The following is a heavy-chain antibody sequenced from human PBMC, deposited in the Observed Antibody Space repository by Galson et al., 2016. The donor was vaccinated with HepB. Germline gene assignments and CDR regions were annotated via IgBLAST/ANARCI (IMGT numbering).Heavy chain of an antibody. CDR2: IRSKANNYAT. Sequence: SLRLSCAVPGLTFSGSAMHWVRQASGKGLEWVGHIRSKANNYATAYAASVKGRFTISRDDPKNTAYLQMNSLKAEDTAVYYCTRHLDPGYSSSWYFWFDPWGQGTLVTVSS. D-gene: IGHD6-13*01. CDR3: TRHLDPGYSSSWYFWFDP. J-gene: IGHJ5*02. CDR1: GLTFSGSA. V-gene: IGHV3-73*01.